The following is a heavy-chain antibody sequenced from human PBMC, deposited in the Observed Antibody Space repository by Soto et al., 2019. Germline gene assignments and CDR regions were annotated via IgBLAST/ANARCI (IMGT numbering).Heavy chain of an antibody. CDR3: ARGHFGVTMDV. D-gene: IGHD3-3*01. CDR1: EFTFSSYS. V-gene: IGHV3-23*01. J-gene: IGHJ6*02. CDR2: VNGGGDIT. Sequence: GSXRRSCAASEFTFSSYSMIWVRQAPGKVLEGVSGVNGGGDITYYADSVKGRFTISRDNSKNTLYLQMNSLRAEDTAVFYCARGHFGVTMDVWGQGTTVTVSS.